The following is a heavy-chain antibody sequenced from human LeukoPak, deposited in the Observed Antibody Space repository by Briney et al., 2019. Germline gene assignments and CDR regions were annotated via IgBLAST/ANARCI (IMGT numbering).Heavy chain of an antibody. CDR3: AKERDYVLGY. Sequence: GGSLRLSCAASGFTFSGSAMHWVRQASGKGLEWVGRIRSKANSYATAYAASVKGRFTISRDDSKNTAYLQMNSLKTEDTAVYYCAKERDYVLGYWGQGTLVTVSS. CDR1: GFTFSGSA. CDR2: IRSKANSYAT. V-gene: IGHV3-73*01. J-gene: IGHJ4*02. D-gene: IGHD4-17*01.